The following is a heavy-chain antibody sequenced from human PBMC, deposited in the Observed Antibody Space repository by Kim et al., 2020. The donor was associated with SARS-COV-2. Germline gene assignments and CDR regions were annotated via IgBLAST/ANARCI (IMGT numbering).Heavy chain of an antibody. CDR3: AKDKSFFMITFGGESGGMDV. V-gene: IGHV3-30*18. J-gene: IGHJ6*02. D-gene: IGHD3-16*01. CDR1: GFNFNNCH. Sequence: GGSLRLSCAASGFNFNNCHVLCLPQARHGALEWVAHISCGRCEKYYTDSLEGRFTISRDSSKNTLYLQMDSLRPEDTAVYFCAKDKSFFMITFGGESGGMDVWGQGTTVTVSS. CDR2: ISCGRCEK.